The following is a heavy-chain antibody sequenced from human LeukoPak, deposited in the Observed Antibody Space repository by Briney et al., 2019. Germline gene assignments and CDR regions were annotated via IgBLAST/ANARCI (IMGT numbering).Heavy chain of an antibody. CDR2: INPNSGGT. J-gene: IGHJ3*02. V-gene: IGHV1-2*02. D-gene: IGHD2-15*01. Sequence: ASVKVSCKASGYTFTGYFMHWVRQAPGQGLEWMGWINPNSGGTNYAQKFQGRVTMTRDTSISTAYMELSRLRSDDTAVYYCAAGRGYCGGCSCYGDDAFDIWGQGTMVTVSS. CDR3: AAGRGYCGGCSCYGDDAFDI. CDR1: GYTFTGYF.